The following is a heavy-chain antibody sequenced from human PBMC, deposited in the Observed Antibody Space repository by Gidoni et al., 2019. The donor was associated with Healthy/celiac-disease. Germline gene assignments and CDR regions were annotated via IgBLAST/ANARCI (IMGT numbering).Heavy chain of an antibody. CDR2: IYYSGST. CDR1: GGSISSRSYY. D-gene: IGHD2-2*01. V-gene: IGHV4-39*01. CDR3: ARHLGGEDIVVVPAATTIDY. Sequence: QLQLQESGPGLVKPSETLSLTCTVSGGSISSRSYYWGWIRQPPGKGLEWIGSIYYSGSTYYNPSLKSRVTISVDTSKNQFSLKLSSVTAADTAVYYCARHLGGEDIVVVPAATTIDYWGQGTLVTVSS. J-gene: IGHJ4*02.